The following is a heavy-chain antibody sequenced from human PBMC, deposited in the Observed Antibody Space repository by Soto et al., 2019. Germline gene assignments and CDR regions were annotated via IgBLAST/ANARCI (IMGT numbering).Heavy chain of an antibody. CDR3: ARVNGAVLSGWLKGDWFDP. CDR1: GYSFTSYW. Sequence: GESLKISCKGSGYSFTSYWIGWVRQMPGKGLEWMGIIYPGDSDTRYSPSFQGQVTISADKSISTAYLQWSSLKASDTAMYYCARVNGAVLSGWLKGDWFDPWGQGTLVTVSS. CDR2: IYPGDSDT. V-gene: IGHV5-51*01. D-gene: IGHD6-19*01. J-gene: IGHJ5*02.